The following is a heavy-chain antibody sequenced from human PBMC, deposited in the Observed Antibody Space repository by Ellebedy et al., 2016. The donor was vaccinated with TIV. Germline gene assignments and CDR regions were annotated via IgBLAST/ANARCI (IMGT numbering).Heavy chain of an antibody. CDR3: ARDAGAAGTGDY. CDR1: GFTFSTYW. V-gene: IGHV3-74*01. CDR2: IYYDGINK. Sequence: GESLKISCEASGFTFSTYWMHWVRQAPGKGLVWVGRIYYDGINKYYADSVKGRFTVSRDNAKNTLYLEMNSLRAEDTAVYFCARDAGAAGTGDYWGQGTLVTVSS. J-gene: IGHJ4*02. D-gene: IGHD3-10*01.